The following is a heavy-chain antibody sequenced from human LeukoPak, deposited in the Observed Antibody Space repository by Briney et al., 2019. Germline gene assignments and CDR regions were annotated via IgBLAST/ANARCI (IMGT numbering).Heavy chain of an antibody. CDR2: IYHSGST. Sequence: SGTLSLTCAVSGDSISSSNWWSWVRQPPGKGLEWIGEIYHSGSTSYNPSLKSRVTISVETSKNQFSLKLRSVTAADTAVYYCARVTGYMIEDYFDYWGQGTLVTVSS. CDR1: GDSISSSNW. D-gene: IGHD3-22*01. V-gene: IGHV4-4*02. J-gene: IGHJ4*02. CDR3: ARVTGYMIEDYFDY.